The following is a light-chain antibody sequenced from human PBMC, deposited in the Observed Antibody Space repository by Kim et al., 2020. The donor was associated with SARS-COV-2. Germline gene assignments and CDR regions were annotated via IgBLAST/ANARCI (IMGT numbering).Light chain of an antibody. Sequence: EIVLTQSPAPLSLSSGASATLSCRASESVSHNLVWYQQKPGQSPRLLMYDASNRAAGVPARFSGSGSETDFTLTISSLEPEDFAVYYGQLRYNWPPMFTFGQVTKLEIK. CDR2: DAS. V-gene: IGKV3-11*01. CDR3: QLRYNWPPMFT. J-gene: IGKJ2*01. CDR1: ESVSHN.